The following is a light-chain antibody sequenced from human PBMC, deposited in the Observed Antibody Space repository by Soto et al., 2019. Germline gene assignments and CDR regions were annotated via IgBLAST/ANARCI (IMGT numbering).Light chain of an antibody. Sequence: SYELTQPPSVSVAPGETARITCGGNDIETKSVHWYQQKPGQAPVLVMSFDSDRPSGIPERFSGSNSGNTASLTISRAEAGDEADYFCQVWDRPRDLVFGGGTKLTVL. CDR3: QVWDRPRDLV. CDR2: FDS. CDR1: DIETKS. V-gene: IGLV3-21*04. J-gene: IGLJ2*01.